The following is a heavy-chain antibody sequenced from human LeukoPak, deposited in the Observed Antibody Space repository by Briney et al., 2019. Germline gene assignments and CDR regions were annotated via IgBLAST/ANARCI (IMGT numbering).Heavy chain of an antibody. V-gene: IGHV4-39*07. Sequence: SETLSLTCTVSGGSISSSSYYWGWIRQPPGKGLEWIGEINHSGSTNYNPSLKSRVTISVDTSKNQFSLKLSSVTAADTAVYYCARRRGYSSSWYTAGNWFDPWGQGTLVTVSS. CDR1: GGSISSSSYY. CDR3: ARRRGYSSSWYTAGNWFDP. CDR2: INHSGST. J-gene: IGHJ5*02. D-gene: IGHD6-13*01.